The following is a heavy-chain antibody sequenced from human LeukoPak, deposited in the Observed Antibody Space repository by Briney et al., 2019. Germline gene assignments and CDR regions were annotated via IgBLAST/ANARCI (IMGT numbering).Heavy chain of an antibody. CDR2: INPNSGGT. CDR1: GYTFTGYY. D-gene: IGHD1-1*01. Sequence: GASVKVSCKASGYTFTGYYMHWVRQAPGQGLEWMGRINPNSGGTNYAQKFQGRVTMTRDTSISTAYMELSRLRSVDTAVYYCARDESTGTFIYWGQGTLVTVSS. J-gene: IGHJ4*02. CDR3: ARDESTGTFIY. V-gene: IGHV1-2*06.